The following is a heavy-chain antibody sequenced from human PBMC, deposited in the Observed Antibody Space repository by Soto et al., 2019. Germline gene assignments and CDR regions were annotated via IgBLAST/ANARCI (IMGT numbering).Heavy chain of an antibody. J-gene: IGHJ6*03. D-gene: IGHD2-15*01. CDR3: ARSSDCSGGSCYNYYYMDV. CDR1: GFTFSSYA. V-gene: IGHV3-23*01. Sequence: EVQLLESGGGLVQPGGSLRLSCAASGFTFSSYAMSWVRQAPGKGLEWVSAISGSGGSTYYADSVKGRFTISRDNSKNTLYLQMNSLRADDTSVYYCARSSDCSGGSCYNYYYMDVWGKGTTVTVSS. CDR2: ISGSGGST.